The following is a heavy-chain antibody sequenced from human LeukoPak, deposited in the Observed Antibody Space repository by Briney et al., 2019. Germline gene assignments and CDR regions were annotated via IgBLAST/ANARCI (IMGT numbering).Heavy chain of an antibody. CDR3: ARVTGTFYYYYYMDV. CDR1: GYTFTGYY. D-gene: IGHD1/OR15-1a*01. CDR2: MNPNSGNT. J-gene: IGHJ6*03. Sequence: ASVKVSCKASGYTFTGYYMHWVRQAPGQGLEWMGWMNPNSGNTGYAQKFQGRVTMTRNTSINTAYVELSSLRSEDTAVYYCARVTGTFYYYYYMDVWGKGTTVTVSS. V-gene: IGHV1-8*02.